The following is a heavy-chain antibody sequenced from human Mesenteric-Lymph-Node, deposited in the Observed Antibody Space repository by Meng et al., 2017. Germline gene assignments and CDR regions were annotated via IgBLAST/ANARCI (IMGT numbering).Heavy chain of an antibody. Sequence: VQLVQSGAEVKKPESSVKVSCKASGYTFTGYYMHWVRQAPGQRLEWMGRVNSDNGDTDYSQRFQDRVSISRDTSATTAYMELSSLRSEDTAVYYCATGPEFVSTLDFWGQGTLVTVSS. J-gene: IGHJ4*02. V-gene: IGHV1-2*02. D-gene: IGHD3-16*02. CDR3: ATGPEFVSTLDF. CDR2: VNSDNGDT. CDR1: GYTFTGYY.